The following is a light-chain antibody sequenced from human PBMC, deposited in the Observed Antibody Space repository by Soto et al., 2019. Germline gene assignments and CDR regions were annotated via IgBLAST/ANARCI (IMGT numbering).Light chain of an antibody. CDR3: QQSYSTPWT. Sequence: DIQMTQSPSTLSASVGDRVTITCRASQSISGWLAWYQQKPGKAPKFLIYDVSNLESGVPSRFSGSGSGTDFTLTISSLQPEDFATYYCQQSYSTPWTFGQGTKVDIK. CDR2: DVS. J-gene: IGKJ1*01. V-gene: IGKV1-39*01. CDR1: QSISGW.